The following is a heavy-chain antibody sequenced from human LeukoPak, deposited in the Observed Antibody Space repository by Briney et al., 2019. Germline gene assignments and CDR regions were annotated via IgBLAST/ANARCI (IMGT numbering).Heavy chain of an antibody. D-gene: IGHD3-10*01. J-gene: IGHJ6*03. CDR2: MNPISGNT. V-gene: IGHV1-8*01. CDR3: ARGRGTTMVRGVIITNYYYYYMDV. Sequence: ASVKVSCKASGYTFTRYDINWVRQATGQGVEWMGWMNPISGNTDNAQKFQGRVTMTRNTSISTAYMELSSLRSEDTAVYYCARGRGTTMVRGVIITNYYYYYMDVWGKGTTVTISS. CDR1: GYTFTRYD.